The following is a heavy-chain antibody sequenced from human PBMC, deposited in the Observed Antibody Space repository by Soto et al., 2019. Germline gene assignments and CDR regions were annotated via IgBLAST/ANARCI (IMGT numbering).Heavy chain of an antibody. V-gene: IGHV3-15*01. D-gene: IGHD3-10*01. J-gene: IGHJ5*01. Sequence: PGGSLRLSCAASGFTLTKASMSWVRQAPGKGLEWVGHIKSNADGGATDYAAPVKGRFTVSRDDSRNTLYLQLNSLKTEDTAVYYCAKDHGTYGPNWIDSWGQGTLVTVSS. CDR1: GFTLTKAS. CDR3: AKDHGTYGPNWIDS. CDR2: IKSNADGGAT.